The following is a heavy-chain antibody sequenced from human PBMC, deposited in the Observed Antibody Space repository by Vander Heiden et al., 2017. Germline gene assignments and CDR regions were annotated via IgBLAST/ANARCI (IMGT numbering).Heavy chain of an antibody. Sequence: QVPLQASGPGLVKPSETPSLTCTVSGGSVSRGRYDWSWIRQPPGKGLEWIGYIYYSGSTNYNPSLKSRVTISVDTSKNQFSLKLSSVTAADTAVYYCARGVVYAQYDNWFDPWGQGTLVTVSS. CDR1: GGSVSRGRYD. J-gene: IGHJ5*02. D-gene: IGHD2-8*02. CDR3: ARGVVYAQYDNWFDP. V-gene: IGHV4-61*01. CDR2: IYYSGST.